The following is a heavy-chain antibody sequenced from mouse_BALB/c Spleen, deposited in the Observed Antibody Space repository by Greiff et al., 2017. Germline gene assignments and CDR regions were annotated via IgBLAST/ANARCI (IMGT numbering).Heavy chain of an antibody. Sequence: EVHLVESGGGLVKPGGSLKLSCAASGFTFSDYYMYWVRQTPEKRLEWVATISDGGSYTYYPDSVKGRFTISRDNAKNNLYLQMSSLKSEDTAMYYCAREGDYRYDAFDYWGQGTTLTVSS. CDR3: AREGDYRYDAFDY. J-gene: IGHJ2*01. CDR2: ISDGGSYT. CDR1: GFTFSDYY. V-gene: IGHV5-4*02. D-gene: IGHD2-14*01.